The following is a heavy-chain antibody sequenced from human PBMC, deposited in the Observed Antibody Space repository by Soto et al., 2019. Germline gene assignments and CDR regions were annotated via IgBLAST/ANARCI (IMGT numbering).Heavy chain of an antibody. Sequence: QVQLVRSGAEVKKPGASVKISCKASQYTFANYYMHWVRQAPGQGLEWVGVISPSGSGTTYAQKFEGRITRTMATSTDTVYMKVSSLRSKDTSVFYCARRTDGGFFDCGQVTLVTVSS. J-gene: IGHJ4*02. CDR1: QYTFANYY. V-gene: IGHV1-46*01. CDR2: ISPSGSGT. CDR3: ARRTDGGFFD.